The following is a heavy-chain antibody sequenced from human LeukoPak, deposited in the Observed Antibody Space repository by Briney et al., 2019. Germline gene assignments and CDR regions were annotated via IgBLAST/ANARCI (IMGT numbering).Heavy chain of an antibody. V-gene: IGHV4-34*01. D-gene: IGHD4-17*01. CDR2: IYHSGST. Sequence: PSETLSLTCAVYGGSFSGYYWSWIRQPPGKGLEWIGEIYHSGSTNYNPSLKSRVTISVDKSKNQFSLKLSSVTAADTAVYYCARAGDYVVYYLDYWGQGTLVTVSS. J-gene: IGHJ4*02. CDR1: GGSFSGYY. CDR3: ARAGDYVVYYLDY.